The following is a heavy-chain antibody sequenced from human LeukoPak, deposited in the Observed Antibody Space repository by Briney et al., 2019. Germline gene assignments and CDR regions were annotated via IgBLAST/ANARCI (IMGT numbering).Heavy chain of an antibody. J-gene: IGHJ6*03. D-gene: IGHD1-7*01. CDR2: IYYSGST. Sequence: SETLSLTCTVYGGSISSYYWSWIRQPPGKGLEWIGYIYYSGSTNYNPSLKSRVTISVDTSKNQFSLKLSSVTAADTAVYYCARGRGTTISDYYYMDVWGKGTTVTVSS. CDR1: GGSISSYY. V-gene: IGHV4-59*01. CDR3: ARGRGTTISDYYYMDV.